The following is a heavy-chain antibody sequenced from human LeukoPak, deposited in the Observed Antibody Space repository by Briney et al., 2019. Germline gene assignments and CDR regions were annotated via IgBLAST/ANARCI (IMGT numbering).Heavy chain of an antibody. J-gene: IGHJ6*02. CDR3: ARDGQPYYNLLSGYEDYYYGLDA. CDR1: GYSFSSYG. V-gene: IGHV1-18*01. CDR2: ISGYNGDT. Sequence: GASVTVSCTASGYSFSSYGISWVRQAPGQGLEWMGRISGYNGDTNYAANLQGRVTLTTDTSTNIAYMELRTLRSDDTAVYYCARDGQPYYNLLSGYEDYYYGLDAWGQGTTVTVSS. D-gene: IGHD3-3*01.